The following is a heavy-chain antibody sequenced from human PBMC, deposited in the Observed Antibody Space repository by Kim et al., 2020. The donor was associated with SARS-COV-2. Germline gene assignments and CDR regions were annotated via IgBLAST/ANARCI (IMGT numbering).Heavy chain of an antibody. CDR2: IRSKAYGGTT. V-gene: IGHV3-49*03. J-gene: IGHJ4*02. Sequence: GGSLRLSCTASGFTFGDYAMSWFRQAPGKGLEWVGFIRSKAYGGTTEYAASVKGRFTISRDDSKSIAYLQMNSLKTEDTAVYYCTSPTWIQLSPSGDYWGQGTLVTVSS. D-gene: IGHD5-18*01. CDR1: GFTFGDYA. CDR3: TSPTWIQLSPSGDY.